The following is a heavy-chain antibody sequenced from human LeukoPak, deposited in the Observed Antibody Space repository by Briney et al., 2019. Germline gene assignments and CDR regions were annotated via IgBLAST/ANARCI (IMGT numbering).Heavy chain of an antibody. CDR2: ISYDGSNK. CDR3: AKDPPYSRDQYYFDY. Sequence: SGGSLRLSCAASGFTFSSYGMHWVRQAPGKGLEWVAVISYDGSNKYYADSVKGRFTISRDNSKNTLYLQMNSLRAEDTAVYYCAKDPPYSRDQYYFDYWGQGTLVTVSS. D-gene: IGHD6-13*01. J-gene: IGHJ4*02. CDR1: GFTFSSYG. V-gene: IGHV3-30*18.